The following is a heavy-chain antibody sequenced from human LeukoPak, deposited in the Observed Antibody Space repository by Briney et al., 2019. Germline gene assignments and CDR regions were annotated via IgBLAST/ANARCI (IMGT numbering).Heavy chain of an antibody. CDR1: GFTFSSYG. V-gene: IGHV3-30*02. D-gene: IGHD6-13*01. Sequence: GGSLRLSCAASGFTFSSYGMHWVRRAPGKGLEWVAFIRYDGSNKYYADSVKGRFTISRDNSKNTLYLQMNSLRAEDTAVYYCAREEGKQQMEAFDYWGQGTLVTVSS. CDR2: IRYDGSNK. CDR3: AREEGKQQMEAFDY. J-gene: IGHJ4*02.